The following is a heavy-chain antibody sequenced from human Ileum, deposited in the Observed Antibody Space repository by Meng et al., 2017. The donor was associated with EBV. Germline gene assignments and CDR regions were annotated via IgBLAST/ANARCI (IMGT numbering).Heavy chain of an antibody. D-gene: IGHD3-10*01. J-gene: IGHJ4*02. CDR2: INTNTGNP. V-gene: IGHV7-4-1*02. CDR1: GYTFTSYA. CDR3: ARERPLQGEGGDH. Sequence: VELGQFGSELKKPGASVKVSCKASGYTFTSYAMNWVRQAPGQGLEWMGWINTNTGNPTYAPGFTGRFVFSSDTSVRTAYLQIIDLKAEDTAVYYCARERPLQGEGGDHWGQGTLVTVSS.